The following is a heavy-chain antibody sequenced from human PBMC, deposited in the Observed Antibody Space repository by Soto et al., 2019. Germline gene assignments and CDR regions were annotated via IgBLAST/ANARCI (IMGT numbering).Heavy chain of an antibody. Sequence: QVHLVESGGGVVQPGGSLRLSCAASASIFKGHGMHWVRQAPGKGLEWVAIIRYDGSDEHYGDSVKGRFTISRDNSKNMLYLQMNSLRADDTAVYYCARDGVGATTFFGFLDYWGQGTLVTVSS. CDR3: ARDGVGATTFFGFLDY. CDR1: ASIFKGHG. D-gene: IGHD1-26*01. CDR2: IRYDGSDE. J-gene: IGHJ4*02. V-gene: IGHV3-33*08.